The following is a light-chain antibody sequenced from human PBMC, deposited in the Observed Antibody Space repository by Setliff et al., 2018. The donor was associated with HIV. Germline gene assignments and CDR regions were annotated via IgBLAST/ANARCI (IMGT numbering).Light chain of an antibody. CDR2: EVN. CDR1: SSDVGSYNF. V-gene: IGLV2-8*01. Sequence: QSVLTQPPSASGSPGQSLTISCTGTSSDVGSYNFVSWYQQHPGKAPKLITYEVNKRPSGVPDRFSGSKSSNMASLTVSGLQAEDEADYYCSSYTGSTVVFGGGTKVTVL. J-gene: IGLJ2*01. CDR3: SSYTGSTVV.